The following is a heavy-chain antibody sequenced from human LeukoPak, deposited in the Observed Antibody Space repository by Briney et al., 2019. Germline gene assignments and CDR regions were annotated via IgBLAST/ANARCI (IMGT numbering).Heavy chain of an antibody. CDR1: GFTFSTYV. Sequence: GGSLRLSCEASGFTFSTYVMSWVRQAPGKGLEWVSAISGSGGSTYYADSVKGRFTISRDNSKNTLYLQMNSLRAEDTAIYYCARDLRIVSGSYLDYWGQGTLVTVSS. D-gene: IGHD1-26*01. CDR2: ISGSGGST. J-gene: IGHJ4*02. CDR3: ARDLRIVSGSYLDY. V-gene: IGHV3-23*01.